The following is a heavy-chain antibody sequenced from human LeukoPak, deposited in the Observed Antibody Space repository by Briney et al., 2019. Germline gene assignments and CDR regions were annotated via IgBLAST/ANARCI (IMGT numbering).Heavy chain of an antibody. J-gene: IGHJ4*02. CDR3: AKDRSIGTYYTFDH. CDR2: TSASGVMT. V-gene: IGHV3-23*01. Sequence: GGSLRLSCAASGFTFTNYAMTWVRPAPGKGLEWVSSTSASGVMTYYADSVKGRFTVSRDDSKNSLYLQMSSLTAADTAVYYCAKDRSIGTYYTFDHWGQGTLVTVSS. D-gene: IGHD1-26*01. CDR1: GFTFTNYA.